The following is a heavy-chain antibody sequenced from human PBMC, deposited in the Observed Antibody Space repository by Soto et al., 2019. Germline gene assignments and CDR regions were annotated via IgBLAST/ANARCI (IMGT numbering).Heavy chain of an antibody. CDR3: AVPGHSGWRTRSAFGY. CDR1: GGTFSSYT. CDR2: IIPILGIA. V-gene: IGHV1-69*02. Sequence: QVQLVQSGAEVKKPGSSVKVSCKASGGTFSSYTISWVRQAPGQGLEWMGRIIPILGIANYAQKFQGRVTITAETDPSTAYMNLSSLRSEDTAVYYGAVPGHSGWRTRSAFGYWGQGCLVTVS. D-gene: IGHD6-19*01. J-gene: IGHJ4*02.